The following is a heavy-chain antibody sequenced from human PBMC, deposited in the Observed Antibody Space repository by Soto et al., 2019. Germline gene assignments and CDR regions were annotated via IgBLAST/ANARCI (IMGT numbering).Heavy chain of an antibody. Sequence: QITLKESGPTLVKPTQTLTLTCTFSGFSLSTSGVGVGWIRQPPGKALEWVALIYWDDAKEYSPSLKSRLTNTTEPPKNQVALTMTNMDPVDTATYYCAHKGGGDRILDYWGQGTLVTVSS. V-gene: IGHV2-5*02. D-gene: IGHD3-16*01. CDR3: AHKGGGDRILDY. J-gene: IGHJ4*02. CDR2: IYWDDAK. CDR1: GFSLSTSGVG.